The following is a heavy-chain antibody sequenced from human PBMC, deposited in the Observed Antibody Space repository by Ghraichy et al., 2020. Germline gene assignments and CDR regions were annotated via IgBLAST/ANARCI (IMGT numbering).Heavy chain of an antibody. CDR2: IYYSGST. CDR1: GGSISSSSYY. CDR3: ARGGYSYGLNR. V-gene: IGHV4-39*01. D-gene: IGHD5-18*01. Sequence: SETLSLTCTVSGGSISSSSYYWGWIRQPPGKGLEWIGSIYYSGSTYYNPSLKSRVTISVDTSKNQFSLKLSSVTAADTAVYYCARGGYSYGLNRWGQGTLVTVSS. J-gene: IGHJ5*02.